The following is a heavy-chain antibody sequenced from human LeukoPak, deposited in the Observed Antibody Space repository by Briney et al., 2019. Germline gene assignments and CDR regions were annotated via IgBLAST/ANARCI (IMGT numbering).Heavy chain of an antibody. V-gene: IGHV1-18*01. D-gene: IGHD2-21*02. J-gene: IGHJ4*02. CDR3: ARAISCGGDCYPSYFDY. Sequence: GASVKVSCKASGYTFTSYGISWVRQAPGQGLEWMGWISAYNGNTNYAQKFQGRVTMTRDTSISTAYMELSRLRSDDTAVYYCARAISCGGDCYPSYFDYWGQGTLVTVSS. CDR2: ISAYNGNT. CDR1: GYTFTSYG.